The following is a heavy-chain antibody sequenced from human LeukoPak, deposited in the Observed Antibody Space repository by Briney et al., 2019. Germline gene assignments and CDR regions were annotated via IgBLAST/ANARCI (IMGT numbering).Heavy chain of an antibody. V-gene: IGHV4-4*07. Sequence: SETLSLICTVSGDSINNYYWSWIRQPAAKGLEWIGRISFSGSTDYNPSLKSRVAMSLDSSKTQFSLKLSSVTAADTAIYYCARDSGTTGEVRFDPWGQGILVTVSA. CDR3: ARDSGTTGEVRFDP. CDR1: GDSINNYY. D-gene: IGHD4-17*01. CDR2: ISFSGST. J-gene: IGHJ5*02.